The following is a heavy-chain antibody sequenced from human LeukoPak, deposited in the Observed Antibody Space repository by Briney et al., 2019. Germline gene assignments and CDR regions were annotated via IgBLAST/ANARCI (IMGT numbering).Heavy chain of an antibody. V-gene: IGHV5-51*01. CDR1: GSTFTSYW. J-gene: IGHJ5*02. CDR2: IYPGDSDT. CDR3: ARQPGATGIWFDP. D-gene: IGHD1-1*01. Sequence: NHGASLQISCQGSGSTFTSYWIGWVRQVPGKGLEWMGIIYPGDSDTRYSPSFQGQVTISADKSISTAYLQWSSLKASDTAMYYCARQPGATGIWFDPWGQGTLVTVSS.